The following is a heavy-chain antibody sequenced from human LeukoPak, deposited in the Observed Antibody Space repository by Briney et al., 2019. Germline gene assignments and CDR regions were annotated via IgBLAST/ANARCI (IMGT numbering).Heavy chain of an antibody. J-gene: IGHJ3*02. CDR1: GGSFSGYY. Sequence: SDTLSLTCAVYGGSFSGYYWSWIRQPPGKGLEWIGYIYYSGSTNYNPSLKSRVTISVDMSKNQFSLKLSSVTAADTAVYYCARYGGAFDIWGQGTMVTVSS. CDR3: ARYGGAFDI. D-gene: IGHD4/OR15-4a*01. V-gene: IGHV4-59*01. CDR2: IYYSGST.